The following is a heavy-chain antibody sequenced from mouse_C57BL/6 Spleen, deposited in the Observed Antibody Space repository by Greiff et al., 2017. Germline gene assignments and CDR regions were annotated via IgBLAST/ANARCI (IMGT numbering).Heavy chain of an antibody. Sequence: EVKLVESGGGLVKPGGSLKLSCAASGFTFSDYGMHWVRQAPEKGLEWVAYISSGSSTIYYADTVKGRFTISRDTAKNTLFLQMTSLRSEDPAMDYCAVHYYGSSYEDYFDYWGQGTTLTVSS. J-gene: IGHJ2*01. CDR3: AVHYYGSSYEDYFDY. D-gene: IGHD1-1*01. V-gene: IGHV5-17*01. CDR1: GFTFSDYG. CDR2: ISSGSSTI.